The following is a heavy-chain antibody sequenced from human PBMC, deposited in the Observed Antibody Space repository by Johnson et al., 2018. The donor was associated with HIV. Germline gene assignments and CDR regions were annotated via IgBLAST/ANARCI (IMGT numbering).Heavy chain of an antibody. CDR1: GFAVSKNY. V-gene: IGHV3-66*01. Sequence: MLLVESGGGLVQPGGSLRLSCAASGFAVSKNYLTWVRPAPGKGLEWVSFIYRGGNTYYADSVKGRFTISRVNSKNSLYLQMNSLRAEDTAVYYCARDHGWSRGWLFDAFDIWGQGTMVTVSS. CDR2: IYRGGNT. D-gene: IGHD6-19*01. CDR3: ARDHGWSRGWLFDAFDI. J-gene: IGHJ3*02.